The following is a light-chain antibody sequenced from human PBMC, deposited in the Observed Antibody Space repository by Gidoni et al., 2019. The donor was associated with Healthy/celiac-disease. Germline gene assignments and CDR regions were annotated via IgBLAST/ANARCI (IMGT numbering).Light chain of an antibody. CDR1: KVGDKY. J-gene: IGLJ2*01. Sequence: SYELTQPPSVSVSPGQTASITCSGDKVGDKYACWYQQKPGQSPVLVIYQDSKRPSGIPERFSGSNSGNTATLTISGTQAMDEADYYCQAWDSSTAFFGGGTKLTVL. CDR3: QAWDSSTAF. V-gene: IGLV3-1*01. CDR2: QDS.